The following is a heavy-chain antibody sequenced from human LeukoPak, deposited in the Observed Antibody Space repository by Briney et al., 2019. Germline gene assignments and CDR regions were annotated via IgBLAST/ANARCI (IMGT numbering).Heavy chain of an antibody. CDR2: ISGDGGRT. Sequence: GGSLRLSCAASGFTFSNYAMGWVRQAPGKGLEWVSVISGDGGRTYYADSVKGRFTISRDNSKNTLYLQMNSLRAEDTAVYYCAKGRDILTGYGMDVWGQGTTVTVSS. J-gene: IGHJ6*02. CDR3: AKGRDILTGYGMDV. V-gene: IGHV3-23*01. CDR1: GFTFSNYA. D-gene: IGHD3-9*01.